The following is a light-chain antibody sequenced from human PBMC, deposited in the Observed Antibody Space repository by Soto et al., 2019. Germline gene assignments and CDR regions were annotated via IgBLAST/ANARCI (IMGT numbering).Light chain of an antibody. J-gene: IGLJ2*01. CDR1: SSDVGGWPH. CDR2: EVS. Sequence: QSVLTQHASVSASPGQSITISCAGTSSDVGGWPHVSWYQQHPGKAPKLVIYEVSNRPSGVSSRFSGSKSGSTASLTISGRQAEDEADYYCSSYTSSSTLVFGGGTKLTVL. CDR3: SSYTSSSTLV. V-gene: IGLV2-14*01.